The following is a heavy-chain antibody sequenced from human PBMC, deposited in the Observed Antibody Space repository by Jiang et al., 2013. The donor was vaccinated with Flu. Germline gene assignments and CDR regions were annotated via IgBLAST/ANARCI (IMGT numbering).Heavy chain of an antibody. J-gene: IGHJ1*01. CDR2: INNDGSST. CDR3: TREMARGVSFEF. D-gene: IGHD3-10*01. CDR1: GFTFETYW. V-gene: IGHV3-74*01. Sequence: VQLVESGGGSVQPGGSLRLSCRASGFTFETYWMHWVRQTPGKDLVWVSRINNDGSSTNYADSVEGRFTISRDNANNILYLQMNSLRAEDTAVYYCTREMARGVSFEFWGQGTLVTVSS.